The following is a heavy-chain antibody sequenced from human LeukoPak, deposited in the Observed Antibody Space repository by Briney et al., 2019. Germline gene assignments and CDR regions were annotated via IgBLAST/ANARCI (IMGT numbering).Heavy chain of an antibody. V-gene: IGHV1-18*01. J-gene: IGHJ4*02. Sequence: GASVKVSCKASGYTFISYDINWVRQVTGQGLEWMGWMSAYNGNTNYAQKLQGRVTMTTDTSTSTAYMELRSLRSDDTAVYYCARGVDIVVQSYFDYWGQGTLVTVSS. CDR1: GYTFISYD. CDR2: MSAYNGNT. D-gene: IGHD2-15*01. CDR3: ARGVDIVVQSYFDY.